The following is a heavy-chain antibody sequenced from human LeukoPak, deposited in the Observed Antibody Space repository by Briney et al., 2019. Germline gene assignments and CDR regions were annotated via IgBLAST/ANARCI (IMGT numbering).Heavy chain of an antibody. D-gene: IGHD3-22*01. J-gene: IGHJ4*02. CDR1: GFTFSSYG. V-gene: IGHV3-30*02. CDR3: AKDSRNYYYDSGGYYYGTSFDY. Sequence: PGGSLRLSCAASGFTFSSYGMHWLRQAPGRGLEWVAFTRYDGSNKYYGVSVKDQFTISRDNSKNTLYLQMNSLRAEDTAVYYCAKDSRNYYYDSGGYYYGTSFDYWGQGTLVTVSS. CDR2: TRYDGSNK.